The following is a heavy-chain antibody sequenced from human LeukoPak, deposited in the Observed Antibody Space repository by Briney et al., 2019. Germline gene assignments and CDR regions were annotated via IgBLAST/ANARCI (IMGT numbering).Heavy chain of an antibody. CDR2: IIPIFGTA. CDR3: ARDSRYDSSGYYYWFDP. CDR1: GGTFSSYA. J-gene: IGHJ5*02. Sequence: GASVKVSCKASGGTFSSYAISWVRQAPGQGLEWMGGIIPIFGTANYAQKFQGRVTITADESTSTAYMELSSLRSEDTAVYYCARDSRYDSSGYYYWFDPWGQGTLVTVSS. V-gene: IGHV1-69*13. D-gene: IGHD3-22*01.